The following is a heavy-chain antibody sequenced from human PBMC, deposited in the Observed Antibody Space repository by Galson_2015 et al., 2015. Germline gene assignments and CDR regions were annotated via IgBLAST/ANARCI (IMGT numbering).Heavy chain of an antibody. CDR2: IKSKANNYAT. Sequence: SLRLSCAASGFTFSASAIHWVRQASGKGLEWVGRIKSKANNYATASAASVKGRFTISRDDSKNTAYLQMDSLRTEDTSMYYCTRLQNNVLNATGVSAQGAPLTVSS. CDR3: TRLQNNVLNATGV. D-gene: IGHD1/OR15-1a*01. CDR1: GFTFSASA. V-gene: IGHV3-73*01. J-gene: IGHJ6*02.